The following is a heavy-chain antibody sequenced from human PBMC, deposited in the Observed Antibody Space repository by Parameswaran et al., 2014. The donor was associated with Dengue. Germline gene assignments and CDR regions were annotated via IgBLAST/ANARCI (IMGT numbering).Heavy chain of an antibody. Sequence: WVRQAPGQGLEWMGWISAYNGNTNYAQKLQGRVTMTTDTSTSTAYMELRSLRSDDTAVYYCATAGLAVAPFDYWGQGTLVTVSS. J-gene: IGHJ4*02. V-gene: IGHV1-18*01. CDR2: ISAYNGNT. D-gene: IGHD6-19*01. CDR3: ATAGLAVAPFDY.